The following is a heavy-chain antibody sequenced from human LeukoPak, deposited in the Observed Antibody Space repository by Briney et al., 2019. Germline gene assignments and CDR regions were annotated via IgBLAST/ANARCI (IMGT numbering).Heavy chain of an antibody. Sequence: ASVKVSRKASGYTFTSYGISWVRQAPGQGLEWMGWISAYNGNTNYAQKLQGRVTMTTDTSTSTAYMELRSLRSDDTAVYYCARDPPRIVVVVAATNYYGMDVWGQGTTVTVSS. J-gene: IGHJ6*02. CDR3: ARDPPRIVVVVAATNYYGMDV. CDR1: GYTFTSYG. V-gene: IGHV1-18*01. CDR2: ISAYNGNT. D-gene: IGHD2-15*01.